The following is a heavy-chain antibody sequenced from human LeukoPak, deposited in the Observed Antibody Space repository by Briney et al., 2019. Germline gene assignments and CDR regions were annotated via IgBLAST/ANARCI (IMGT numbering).Heavy chain of an antibody. V-gene: IGHV4-59*08. CDR2: IYYSGST. CDR1: GGSISNYY. D-gene: IGHD3-9*01. CDR3: ARHSKAHYDILTGYYSSWFDP. J-gene: IGHJ5*02. Sequence: PSETLSLTCTVSGGSISNYYWSWIRQPPGKGLEWIGYIYYSGSTKYNPSLKSRVTISVDTSKNQFSLKLSSVTAADTAVYYCARHSKAHYDILTGYYSSWFDPWGQGTLVTVSS.